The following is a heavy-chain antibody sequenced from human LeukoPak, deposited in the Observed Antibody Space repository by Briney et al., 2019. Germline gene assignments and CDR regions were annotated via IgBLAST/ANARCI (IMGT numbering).Heavy chain of an antibody. CDR2: IYYSGST. V-gene: IGHV4-59*01. CDR1: GGSISSYY. D-gene: IGHD2-2*01. Sequence: PSETLSLTCTVSGGSISSYYWSWIRQPPGKGLEWIGYIYYSGSTNYNPSLKSRVTISVDASKNQFSLKLSSVTAADTAVYYCARSEGSTSTPFDPWGQGTLVTVSS. CDR3: ARSEGSTSTPFDP. J-gene: IGHJ5*02.